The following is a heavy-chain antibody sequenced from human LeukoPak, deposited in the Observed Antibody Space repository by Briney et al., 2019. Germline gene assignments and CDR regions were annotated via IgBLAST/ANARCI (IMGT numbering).Heavy chain of an antibody. J-gene: IGHJ6*03. D-gene: IGHD4-17*01. CDR2: IYRSGST. Sequence: SETLSLTCSGSTHSISNSLDWGWLRQPPGKGLEWIGSIYRSGSTFYNPSLKSRVTISLDTSKNQFSLKLSSVTAADTAVYFCARGTYGYYMDVWGKGTTVTVSS. CDR1: THSISNSLD. CDR3: ARGTYGYYMDV. V-gene: IGHV4-38-2*02.